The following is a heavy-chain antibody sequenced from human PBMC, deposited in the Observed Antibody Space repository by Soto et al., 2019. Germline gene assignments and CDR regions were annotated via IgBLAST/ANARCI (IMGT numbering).Heavy chain of an antibody. CDR3: AKDPLWHPTIDY. CDR1: GFTLTIYA. J-gene: IGHJ4*02. CDR2: ISGSGGRP. V-gene: IGHV3-23*01. Sequence: GGSLSLSWPVFGFTLTIYAMSWVRQPPGKRLEWVSAISGSGGRPYYADSAKRRFPLSRDNSKNPLYLQMNSLRAEDTAVYYCAKDPLWHPTIDYWGQGTLVTVSS.